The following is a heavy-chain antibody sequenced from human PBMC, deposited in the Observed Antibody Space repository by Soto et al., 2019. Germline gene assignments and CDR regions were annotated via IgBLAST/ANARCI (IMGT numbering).Heavy chain of an antibody. D-gene: IGHD3-3*01. J-gene: IGHJ4*02. CDR1: GYTFTSYY. CDR2: INPSGGST. Sequence: ASVKVSCKASGYTFTSYYMHWVREAPGQGLEWMGIINPSGGSTSYAQKFQGRVTMTRDTSTSTVYMELSSLRSEDTAVYYCARSSTYYDFWSGYYKEYYFDYWGQGTRVTVSS. V-gene: IGHV1-46*01. CDR3: ARSSTYYDFWSGYYKEYYFDY.